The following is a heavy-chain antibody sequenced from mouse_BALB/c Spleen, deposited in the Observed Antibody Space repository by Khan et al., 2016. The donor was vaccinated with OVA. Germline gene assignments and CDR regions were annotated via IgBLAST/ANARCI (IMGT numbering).Heavy chain of an antibody. V-gene: IGHV1S41*01. CDR1: GYTFTSYW. CDR2: IAPGSGST. Sequence: DLVKPGASVKLSCKTSGYTFTSYWINWIKQSPGQGLEWIGRIAPGSGSTYYNAMFKGKASLTVDTSSSTAFIQLSSLSSEDSDVYFCARENYYGRNCYAMDYWGQGTSVTVSS. J-gene: IGHJ4*01. CDR3: ARENYYGRNCYAMDY. D-gene: IGHD1-1*01.